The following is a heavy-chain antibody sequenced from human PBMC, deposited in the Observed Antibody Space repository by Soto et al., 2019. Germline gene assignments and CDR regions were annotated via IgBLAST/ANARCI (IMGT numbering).Heavy chain of an antibody. D-gene: IGHD6-6*01. CDR2: ISYDGSNK. J-gene: IGHJ5*02. V-gene: IGHV3-30-3*01. Sequence: GGSLRLSCAASGFTFSSYAMHWVRQAPGKGLEWVAVISYDGSNKYYADSVKGRFTISRDNSKNTLYLQMNSLRAEDTAVYYCARASIYSSSTPFSHWFDPWGQGTLVTVSS. CDR3: ARASIYSSSTPFSHWFDP. CDR1: GFTFSSYA.